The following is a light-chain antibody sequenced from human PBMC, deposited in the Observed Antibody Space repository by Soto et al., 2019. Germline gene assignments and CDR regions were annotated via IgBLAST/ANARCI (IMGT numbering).Light chain of an antibody. CDR3: QSHDSSLSGHVV. V-gene: IGLV1-40*01. J-gene: IGLJ2*01. Sequence: QSVLTQPPSVSGDPGQRVAISCTGSSSNIRAGYDVHWYQQLPGTAPKLLIYGNSNRPSGVPDRFSGSKSGTSASLAITGLQAEDEADYYCQSHDSSLSGHVVFGGGTKVTVL. CDR1: SSNIRAGYD. CDR2: GNS.